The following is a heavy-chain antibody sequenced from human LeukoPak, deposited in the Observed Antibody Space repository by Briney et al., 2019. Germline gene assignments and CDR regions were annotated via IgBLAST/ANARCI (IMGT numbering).Heavy chain of an antibody. J-gene: IGHJ5*02. CDR3: ARGGDRVLGIFGVSAGWFDP. CDR2: IYYSGST. Sequence: PSETLSLTCTVSGGSISSYYWSWIRQPPGKGLEWIGYIYYSGSTNYNPSLKSRVTISVDTSKNQFSPKLSSVTAADTAVYYCARGGDRVLGIFGVSAGWFDPWGQGTLVTVSS. D-gene: IGHD3-3*01. V-gene: IGHV4-59*01. CDR1: GGSISSYY.